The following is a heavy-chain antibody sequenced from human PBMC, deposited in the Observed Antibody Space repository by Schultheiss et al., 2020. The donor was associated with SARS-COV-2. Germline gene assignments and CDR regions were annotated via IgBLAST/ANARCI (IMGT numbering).Heavy chain of an antibody. V-gene: IGHV3-30*18. J-gene: IGHJ6*02. D-gene: IGHD5-12*01. CDR1: GFTFNDYA. CDR2: ISYDGSNK. CDR3: AKGIVATLARYYYYGMDV. Sequence: GGSLRLSCIVSGFTFNDYAMTWVRQAPGKGLEWVAVISYDGSNKYYADSVKGRFTISRDNSKNTLYLQMNSLRAEDTAVYYCAKGIVATLARYYYYGMDVWGQGTTVTVSS.